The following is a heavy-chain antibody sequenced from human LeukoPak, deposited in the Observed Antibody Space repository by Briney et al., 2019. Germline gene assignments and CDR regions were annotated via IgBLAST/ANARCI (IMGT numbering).Heavy chain of an antibody. V-gene: IGHV1-8*01. Sequence: GASVKVSCKTSGYTFTNYDINWVRQAPGQGLEWMGWVNPDSGDTGYAQKFQGRLTMTTNTSSRMAYMEMTSLRSDDTAVYYCTRDWTYWGPGTLVTVSS. CDR3: TRDWTY. CDR1: GYTFTNYD. J-gene: IGHJ4*02. D-gene: IGHD1-1*01. CDR2: VNPDSGDT.